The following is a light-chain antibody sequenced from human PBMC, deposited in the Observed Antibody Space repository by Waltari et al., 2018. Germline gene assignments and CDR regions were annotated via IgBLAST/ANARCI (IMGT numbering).Light chain of an antibody. CDR3: QVWDSSSDSVV. CDR1: TIGSKS. CDR2: DDS. V-gene: IGLV3-21*03. J-gene: IGLJ2*01. Sequence: SYVLTQPPSVSVAPGKTARITCGGNTIGSKSVHWYQQKPGQAPVLVVYDDSARRSGIPERFSGSSSGNTATLTISRVEAGDEADYYCQVWDSSSDSVVFGGGTKLTVL.